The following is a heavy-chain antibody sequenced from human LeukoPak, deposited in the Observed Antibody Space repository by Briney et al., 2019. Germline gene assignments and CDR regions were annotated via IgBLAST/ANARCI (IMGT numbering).Heavy chain of an antibody. J-gene: IGHJ4*02. D-gene: IGHD3-22*01. CDR2: ISYDGRNK. V-gene: IGHV3-30*18. CDR3: AKEQSLSSGYYYVSWDY. Sequence: GGSLGLSCAASGFTFSSYGMHWVRQAPGKGLEWVAVISYDGRNKYYADSVQGRFTISRDNSKETLYLQMNSLRAEDTAVYYCAKEQSLSSGYYYVSWDYWGQGTLVTVSS. CDR1: GFTFSSYG.